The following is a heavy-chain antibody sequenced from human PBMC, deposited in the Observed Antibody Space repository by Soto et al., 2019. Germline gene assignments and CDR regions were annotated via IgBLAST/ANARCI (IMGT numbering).Heavy chain of an antibody. Sequence: GESLKISCKGSGYSFTSYWISWVRQMPGKGLEWMGRIDPSDSYTNYSPSFQGHVTISADKSISTACLQWSSLKASETAMYYCARAPTSRDIRDSSGSDYWGQGTLVTVSS. CDR3: ARAPTSRDIRDSSGSDY. CDR2: IDPSDSYT. CDR1: GYSFTSYW. V-gene: IGHV5-10-1*01. J-gene: IGHJ4*02. D-gene: IGHD3-22*01.